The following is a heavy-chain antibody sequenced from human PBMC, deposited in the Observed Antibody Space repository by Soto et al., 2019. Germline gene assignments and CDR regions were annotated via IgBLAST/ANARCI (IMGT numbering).Heavy chain of an antibody. D-gene: IGHD1-1*01. CDR1: EFSLSTSGMC. CDR3: ARMVRTTGTTSWFDP. Sequence: GSCPTLVNPTQTLTLTCTFSEFSLSTSGMCVSWIRQPPGKALEWLALIDWDDDKYYSTSLKTRLTISKDTSKNQVVLTMTNMDPVDTATYYCARMVRTTGTTSWFDPWGQGTLVTVSS. J-gene: IGHJ5*02. V-gene: IGHV2-70*01. CDR2: IDWDDDK.